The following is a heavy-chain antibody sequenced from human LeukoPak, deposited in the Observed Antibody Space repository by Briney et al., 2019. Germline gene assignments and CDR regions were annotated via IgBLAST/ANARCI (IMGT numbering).Heavy chain of an antibody. D-gene: IGHD3-22*01. CDR1: GDSFSSHY. Sequence: SETLSLTCTVSGDSFSSHYWTWIRQPPGKGLEWIGYISFRGSTNYNPSLKSRVTISIDTSKNQFSLKLSSVTAADTAVYYCARAFRITMIVGLASGAFDIWGQGTMVTVSS. J-gene: IGHJ3*02. V-gene: IGHV4-59*11. CDR3: ARAFRITMIVGLASGAFDI. CDR2: ISFRGST.